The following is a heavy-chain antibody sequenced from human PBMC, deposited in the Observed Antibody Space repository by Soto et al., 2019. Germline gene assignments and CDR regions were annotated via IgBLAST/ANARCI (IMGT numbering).Heavy chain of an antibody. CDR1: GGSISSYY. J-gene: IGHJ4*02. CDR3: ARGYNWNDEPFSGHYYDY. CDR2: IYYSGST. Sequence: SETLSLTCTVSGGSISSYYWSWIRQPPGKGLEWIGYIYYSGSTNYNPSLKSRVTISVDTSKNQFSLKLSSVTAADTAVYYCARGYNWNDEPFSGHYYDYWGQGTLVTVSS. D-gene: IGHD1-20*01. V-gene: IGHV4-59*01.